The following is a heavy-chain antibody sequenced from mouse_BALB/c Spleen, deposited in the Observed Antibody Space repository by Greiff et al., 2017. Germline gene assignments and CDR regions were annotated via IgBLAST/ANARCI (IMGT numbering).Heavy chain of an antibody. Sequence: EVQVVESGGGLVKPGGSLKLSCAASGFTFSSYAMSWVRQTPEKRLEWVASISSGGSTYYPDSVKGRFTISRDNARNILYLQMSSLRSEDTAMYYCAREGDGDAMDYWGQGTSVTVSS. CDR2: ISSGGST. J-gene: IGHJ4*01. V-gene: IGHV5-6-5*01. CDR1: GFTFSSYA. D-gene: IGHD2-3*01. CDR3: AREGDGDAMDY.